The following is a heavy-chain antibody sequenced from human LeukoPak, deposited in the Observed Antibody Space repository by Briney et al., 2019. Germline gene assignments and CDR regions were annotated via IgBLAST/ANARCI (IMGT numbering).Heavy chain of an antibody. D-gene: IGHD3-3*01. CDR1: GFTVSSNY. CDR3: ARVGHYDFWSGYYTGYAFDI. CDR2: IYSGGST. J-gene: IGHJ3*02. V-gene: IGHV3-53*01. Sequence: PGGSLRLSCAASGFTVSSNYMSWVRQAPGKGLEWVSVIYSGGSTFYADSVRGRFTISRDNSKNTLYLQMNSLRAEDTAVYYCARVGHYDFWSGYYTGYAFDIWGQGTMVTVSS.